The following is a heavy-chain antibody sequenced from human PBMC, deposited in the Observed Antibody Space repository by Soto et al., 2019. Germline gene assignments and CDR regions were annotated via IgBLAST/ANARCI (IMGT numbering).Heavy chain of an antibody. CDR3: ARNPAYGDATLDY. D-gene: IGHD4-17*01. CDR1: GYTFTGYY. V-gene: IGHV1-2*04. CDR2: INPNSGGT. J-gene: IGHJ4*02. Sequence: QVQLVQSGAEVKKPGASVKVSCKASGYTFTGYYMHWVRQAPGQGLEWMGWINPNSGGTNYAQKFQGWVTMPRDTSISTAYMELSRLRPDDTAVYYCARNPAYGDATLDYWGQGTLVTVSS.